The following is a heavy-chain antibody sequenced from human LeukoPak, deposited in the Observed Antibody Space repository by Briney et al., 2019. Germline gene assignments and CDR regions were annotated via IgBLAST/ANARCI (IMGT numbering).Heavy chain of an antibody. CDR3: ARDLTGYSSFDY. J-gene: IGHJ4*02. Sequence: SETLSLTCTVSGVSLSSGGHYWSWIRQLPGKGLEWIGYIYYSGSTYYNPSLKSRVTMSVDTSKNQFSLKLSSLTAAETAVYYCARDLTGYSSFDYWGQGTLVTVSS. CDR2: IYYSGST. V-gene: IGHV4-31*03. CDR1: GVSLSSGGHY. D-gene: IGHD3-9*01.